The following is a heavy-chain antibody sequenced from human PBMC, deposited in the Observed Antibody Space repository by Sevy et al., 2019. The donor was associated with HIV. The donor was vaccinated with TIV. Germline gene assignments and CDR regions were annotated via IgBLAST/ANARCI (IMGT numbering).Heavy chain of an antibody. V-gene: IGHV3-74*01. D-gene: IGHD1-1*01. CDR2: INSDGYSI. Sequence: GGSLRLSCTASGFNFNNYWMHWVRQVPGKGLVWVSRINSDGYSINHADFVKGRFTISRDNAKNTLYVQMNSLRAEDTAVYFCARGSRGTMGDWGQGTTVTVSS. CDR3: ARGSRGTMGD. CDR1: GFNFNNYW. J-gene: IGHJ6*02.